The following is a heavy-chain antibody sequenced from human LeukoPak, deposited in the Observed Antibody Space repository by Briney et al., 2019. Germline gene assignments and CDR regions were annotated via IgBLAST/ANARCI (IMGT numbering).Heavy chain of an antibody. J-gene: IGHJ4*02. CDR3: ARGDCSGGSCYLSLTTIDY. V-gene: IGHV3-7*04. Sequence: GGSLRLSCVASGFTFSSYWMTWVRQAPGKGLEWVANIKTDGSQIYYVDSVKGRFTISRNNAKNSLYLQMNSLRAENTAVYYCARGDCSGGSCYLSLTTIDYWGQGTLVTVSS. D-gene: IGHD2-15*01. CDR1: GFTFSSYW. CDR2: IKTDGSQI.